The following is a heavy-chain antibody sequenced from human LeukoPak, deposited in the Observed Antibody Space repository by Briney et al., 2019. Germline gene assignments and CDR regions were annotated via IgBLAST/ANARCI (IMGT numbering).Heavy chain of an antibody. CDR2: IYYSGST. Sequence: SETLSLTCTVSGGYISSGGYCWSWIRQHPGKGLEWIGYIYYSGSTYYNPSLKSRVTISVDTSKNQFSLKLSSVTAADTAVYYCSRLYCSGGSCYGGNWFDPWGQGTLVTVSS. CDR3: SRLYCSGGSCYGGNWFDP. J-gene: IGHJ5*02. D-gene: IGHD2-15*01. V-gene: IGHV4-31*03. CDR1: GGYISSGGYC.